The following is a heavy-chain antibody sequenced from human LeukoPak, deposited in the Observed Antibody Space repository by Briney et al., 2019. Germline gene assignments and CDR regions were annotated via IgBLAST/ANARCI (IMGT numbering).Heavy chain of an antibody. J-gene: IGHJ4*02. D-gene: IGHD5-18*01. V-gene: IGHV4-34*01. CDR1: GGSFSGYY. CDR2: INHSGST. Sequence: SETLSLTCAVYGGSFSGYYWSWIRQPPGKGLEWIGEINHSGSTNYNPSLKSRVTISVDTSKNQFSLKLSSVTAADTGVYYCARGLTAMVTMVYWGQGTLVTVSS. CDR3: ARGLTAMVTMVY.